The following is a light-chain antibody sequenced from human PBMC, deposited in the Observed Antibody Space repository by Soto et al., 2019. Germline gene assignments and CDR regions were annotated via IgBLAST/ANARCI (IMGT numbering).Light chain of an antibody. CDR3: QSYDSSLSVWV. V-gene: IGLV1-47*01. J-gene: IGLJ3*02. CDR1: SSSIGSNY. CDR2: RDS. Sequence: QSVLTQPPSASGTPGQRVTISCSESSSSIGSNYIYWYQQLPGTAPKLLIYRDSQRPSGVPDRFSGSKSGTSASLAITGLQAEDEADYYCQSYDSSLSVWVFGGGTKVTVL.